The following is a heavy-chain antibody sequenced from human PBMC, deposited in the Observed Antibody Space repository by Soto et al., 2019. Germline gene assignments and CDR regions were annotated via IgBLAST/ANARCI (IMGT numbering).Heavy chain of an antibody. J-gene: IGHJ6*02. Sequence: GASVKVSCKASGYTFTSYGISWVRQAPGQGLEWMGWISAYNGNTNYAQKLQGRVTMTTDTSTSTAYMELRSLRSDDTAVYYCARDLSSYDILTGHPTYCCIDFWGQGLMVTVSS. CDR1: GYTFTSYG. D-gene: IGHD3-9*01. V-gene: IGHV1-18*01. CDR2: ISAYNGNT. CDR3: ARDLSSYDILTGHPTYCCIDF.